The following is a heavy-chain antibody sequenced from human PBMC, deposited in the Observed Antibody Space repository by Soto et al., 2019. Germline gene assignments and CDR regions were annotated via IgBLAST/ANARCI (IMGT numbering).Heavy chain of an antibody. J-gene: IGHJ6*03. CDR2: INHSGST. CDR1: GGSFSGYY. Sequence: SETLSLTCAVYGGSFSGYYWSWIRQPPGKGLEWIGEINHSGSTNYNPSLKSRVTISVDTSKNQFSLKLSSVTAADAAVYYCARGVEVYYYYYMDVWGKGTTVTVSS. D-gene: IGHD2-15*01. CDR3: ARGVEVYYYYYMDV. V-gene: IGHV4-34*01.